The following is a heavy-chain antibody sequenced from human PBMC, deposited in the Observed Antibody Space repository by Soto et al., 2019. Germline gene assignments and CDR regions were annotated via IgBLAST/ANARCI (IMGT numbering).Heavy chain of an antibody. CDR3: ARVLDRADILTGYYGPEITYYYYGMDV. Sequence: ASVKVSCKASGGTFNSYAISWVRQAPGQGLEWMGGIIPIFGTANYAQKFQGRVTITADESTSTAYMELSSLRSEDTAVYYCARVLDRADILTGYYGPEITYYYYGMDVWGQGTTVTVSS. D-gene: IGHD3-9*01. J-gene: IGHJ6*02. CDR1: GGTFNSYA. V-gene: IGHV1-69*13. CDR2: IIPIFGTA.